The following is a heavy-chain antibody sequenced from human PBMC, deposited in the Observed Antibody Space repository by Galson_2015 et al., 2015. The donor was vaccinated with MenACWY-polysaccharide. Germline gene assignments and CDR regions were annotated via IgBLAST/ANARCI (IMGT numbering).Heavy chain of an antibody. CDR3: MNGGL. CDR1: GLTFSGHW. V-gene: IGHV3-7*01. J-gene: IGHJ4*02. Sequence: SLRLSCAASGLTFSGHWMAWVRQAPGKGLEWVGNTNQDGSVKFYVDSVKGRFTISRDNAKNSLYLQMDNLRAGDSAVYYCMNGGLWGQGTLVTVSS. CDR2: TNQDGSVK. D-gene: IGHD3-16*01.